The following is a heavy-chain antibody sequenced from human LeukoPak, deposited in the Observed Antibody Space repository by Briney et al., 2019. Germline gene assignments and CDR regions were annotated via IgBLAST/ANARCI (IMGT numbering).Heavy chain of an antibody. CDR2: ISGSGGTT. CDR1: GFTFSSYG. CDR3: ARGGEVGATTRSYYMDV. J-gene: IGHJ6*03. D-gene: IGHD1-26*01. V-gene: IGHV3-23*01. Sequence: PGGTLRLSCEASGFTFSSYGMSWVRQAPGKGLEWVSAISGSGGTTYYTDSVKGRFTISRDNSKNTLYLQMNSVRAEDTAVYYCARGGEVGATTRSYYMDVWGKGTTVTISS.